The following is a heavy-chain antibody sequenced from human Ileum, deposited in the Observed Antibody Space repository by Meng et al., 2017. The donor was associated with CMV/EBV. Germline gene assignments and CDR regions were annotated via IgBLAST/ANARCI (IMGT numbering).Heavy chain of an antibody. Sequence: GESLKISCAASGFTFSSHDMNWVRQAPGKGLEWVSNIRSSGTSIYYADSVRGRFTISRDNAKNLLHLQMNSLSAEDTAVYYCARDGGYYVGMAVWGQGTMVTVSS. V-gene: IGHV3-48*03. D-gene: IGHD3-16*01. CDR3: ARDGGYYVGMAV. J-gene: IGHJ6*02. CDR1: GFTFSSHD. CDR2: IRSSGTSI.